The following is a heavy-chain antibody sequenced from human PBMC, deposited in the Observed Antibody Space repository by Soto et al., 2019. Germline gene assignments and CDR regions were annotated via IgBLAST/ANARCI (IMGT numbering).Heavy chain of an antibody. V-gene: IGHV4-59*08. D-gene: IGHD7-27*01. CDR1: GGSISSYY. CDR3: ARRWGSYFDY. CDR2: IYYSGST. J-gene: IGHJ4*02. Sequence: QVQLPESGPGLVKPSETLSLTCTVSGGSISSYYWSWIRQPPGKGLEWIGYIYYSGSTNYNPSLKSRVTISVDTSKNQFSLKLSSVTAADTAVYYCARRWGSYFDYWGQGTLVTVSS.